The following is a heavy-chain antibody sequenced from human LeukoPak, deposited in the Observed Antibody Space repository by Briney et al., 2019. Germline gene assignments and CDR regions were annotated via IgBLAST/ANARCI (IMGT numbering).Heavy chain of an antibody. CDR2: ISGSGGST. D-gene: IGHD3-16*01. Sequence: PGGSLRLSCAASGFTFSSYAMSWVRQAPGKGLEWVSAISGSGGSTYYADSVKGRFTISRDNSKNTLYLQMNSLRAEDTAVYYCARALREGGQNWGDPPGQRTLVTVSS. CDR3: ARALREGGQNWGDP. CDR1: GFTFSSYA. J-gene: IGHJ5*02. V-gene: IGHV3-23*01.